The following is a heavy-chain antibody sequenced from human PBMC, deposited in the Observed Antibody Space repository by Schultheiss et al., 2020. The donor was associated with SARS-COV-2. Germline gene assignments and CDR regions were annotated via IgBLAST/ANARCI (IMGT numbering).Heavy chain of an antibody. J-gene: IGHJ6*03. CDR2: INHSGST. CDR1: GGSFRGYY. D-gene: IGHD2-2*02. Sequence: SQTLSLTCAVYGGSFRGYYWSWIRQPPGKGLEWIGEINHSGSTNYNPSLKSRVTISVDTSKNQFSLKLSSVTAADTAVYYCARGGNCSSTSCYSPYYYYYYMDVWGKGTTVTVSS. V-gene: IGHV4-34*01. CDR3: ARGGNCSSTSCYSPYYYYYYMDV.